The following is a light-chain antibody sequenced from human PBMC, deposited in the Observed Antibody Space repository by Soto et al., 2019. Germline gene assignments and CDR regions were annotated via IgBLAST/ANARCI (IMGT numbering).Light chain of an antibody. Sequence: ETVLTQSPGTLSLSPGERATLSCRACQSVSSNYLAWYQQKPGQAPRLLMYGASTRATGIADRFSGSGSGTDFTLTISRLEPEDFAVYYCQQFGRSPPSWTFGQGTKVEIK. V-gene: IGKV3-20*01. CDR3: QQFGRSPPSWT. CDR1: QSVSSNY. J-gene: IGKJ1*01. CDR2: GAS.